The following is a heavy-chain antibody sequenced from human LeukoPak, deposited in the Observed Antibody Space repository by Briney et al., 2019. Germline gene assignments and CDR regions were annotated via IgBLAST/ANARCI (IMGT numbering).Heavy chain of an antibody. V-gene: IGHV1-18*01. D-gene: IGHD7-27*01. Sequence: GASVKVSCKASGYTFANYGISWVRQAPGQGLEWLGWSTPYNGNTKYAQKVQGRVTMTTDTSTNTAYMELTTLRSDDTAVYYCARGSNWGDYWGQGTLVTVSS. J-gene: IGHJ4*02. CDR1: GYTFANYG. CDR2: STPYNGNT. CDR3: ARGSNWGDY.